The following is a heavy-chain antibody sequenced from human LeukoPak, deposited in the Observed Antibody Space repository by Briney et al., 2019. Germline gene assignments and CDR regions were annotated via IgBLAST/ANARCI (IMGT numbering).Heavy chain of an antibody. V-gene: IGHV3-43*02. CDR3: AKDMAYSYGLIYYYYYGMDV. CDR2: ISGDGGST. J-gene: IGHJ6*02. CDR1: GFTFDDYA. D-gene: IGHD5-18*01. Sequence: PGGSLRLSCAASGFTFDDYAMHWVRQAPGKGLEWVSLISGDGGSTYYADSVKGRFTISRDNSKNSLYLQMNSLRTEDTALYYCAKDMAYSYGLIYYYYYGMDVWGQGTTVTVSS.